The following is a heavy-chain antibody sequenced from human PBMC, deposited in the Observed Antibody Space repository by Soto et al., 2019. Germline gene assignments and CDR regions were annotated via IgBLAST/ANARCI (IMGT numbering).Heavy chain of an antibody. CDR2: ISGSNGAT. Sequence: PEEASCKVSGSRFINYGMTWVRQAPGQGLEWMGWISGSNGATNYAQRFQGRVTLTTDTSTNTAYLELRSLRLDDTAVYYCAREAGWLIINGNCLECWRQGTRGAASS. J-gene: IGHJ4*02. CDR3: AREAGWLIINGNCLEC. D-gene: IGHD5-12*01. CDR1: GSRFINYG. V-gene: IGHV1-18*04.